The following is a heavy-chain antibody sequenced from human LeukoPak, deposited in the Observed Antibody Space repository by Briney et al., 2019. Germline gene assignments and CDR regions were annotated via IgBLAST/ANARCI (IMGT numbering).Heavy chain of an antibody. CDR1: GGSISTSNYY. CDR2: IFYSGST. V-gene: IGHV4-39*07. Sequence: PSETLSLTCTVSGGSISTSNYYWGWIRQPPGKGLEWIGNIFYSGSTYYSPSLKSRVTISVDTSKNQFSLKLSSVTAADTAVYYCARDRGISSSWYSIWFDPWGQGTLVTVSS. J-gene: IGHJ5*02. D-gene: IGHD6-13*01. CDR3: ARDRGISSSWYSIWFDP.